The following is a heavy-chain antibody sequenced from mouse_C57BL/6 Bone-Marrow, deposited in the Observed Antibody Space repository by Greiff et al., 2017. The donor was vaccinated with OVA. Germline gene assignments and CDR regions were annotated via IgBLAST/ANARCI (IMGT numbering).Heavy chain of an antibody. D-gene: IGHD1-1*01. CDR1: GYSITSGYY. V-gene: IGHV3-6*01. CDR2: ISYDGSN. Sequence: DVQLQESGPGLVKPSQSLSLTCSVTGYSITSGYYWNWIRQFPGNKLEWMGYISYDGSNNYNPSLKNRISITRDTSKNQFFLKLNSVTTEDTATYYCARESYVYYFDYWGQGTTLTVSS. J-gene: IGHJ2*01. CDR3: ARESYVYYFDY.